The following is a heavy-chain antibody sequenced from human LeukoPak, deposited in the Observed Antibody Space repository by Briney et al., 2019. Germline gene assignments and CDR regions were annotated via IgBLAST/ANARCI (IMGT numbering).Heavy chain of an antibody. D-gene: IGHD6-13*01. J-gene: IGHJ4*02. CDR1: GFTFSNYA. V-gene: IGHV3-23*01. CDR2: INENGIYT. Sequence: GGSLRLSCTASGFTFSNYAMSWVRQSPGKGLEWVSGINENGIYTYYADSVKGRISISRDNAGNTLSLQMNSLRAEDTAVYYCARVYGVLGSRDQQLMHWGQGTLVSVSS. CDR3: ARVYGVLGSRDQQLMH.